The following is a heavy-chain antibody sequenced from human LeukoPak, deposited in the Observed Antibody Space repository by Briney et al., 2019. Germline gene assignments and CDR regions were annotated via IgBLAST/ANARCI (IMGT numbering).Heavy chain of an antibody. CDR2: ISGSGGST. J-gene: IGHJ3*02. Sequence: GGSLRLSCAASGFTFSSYAMSWVRQAPGKGLEWVSAISGSGGSTYYADSVKGRFTISRDNSKNTLYLQMNSLRAEDTAVYYCAKEYAIFGVVMNAFDIXGQGTMVTVSS. D-gene: IGHD3-3*01. CDR1: GFTFSSYA. CDR3: AKEYAIFGVVMNAFDI. V-gene: IGHV3-23*01.